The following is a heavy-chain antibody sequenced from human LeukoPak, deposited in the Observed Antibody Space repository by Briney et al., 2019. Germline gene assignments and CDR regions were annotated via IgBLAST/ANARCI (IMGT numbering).Heavy chain of an antibody. CDR3: ARDRSYGDYADY. CDR1: GFTFNHYY. J-gene: IGHJ4*02. D-gene: IGHD4-17*01. CDR2: ISSSSSYT. V-gene: IGHV3-11*06. Sequence: GGSLRLSCAASGFTFNHYYMTWIRQAPGKGLEWVSYISSSSSYTNYADSVKGRFTISRDNAKNSLYLQMNSLRAEDTAVYYCARDRSYGDYADYWGQGTLVTVSS.